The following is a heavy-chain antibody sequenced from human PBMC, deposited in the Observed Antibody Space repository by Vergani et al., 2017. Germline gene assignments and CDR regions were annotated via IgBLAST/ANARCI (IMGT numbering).Heavy chain of an antibody. CDR2: LYSSGST. CDR3: ARGVNA. Sequence: QVQLQESGPGLVKPSETLSHPFPFCGGSILSSSWSLIRQTRGNVLSFLFSLYSSGSTNYNPSLKSRVTISVDTSKNQFSLKLSSVTAADTAVYYCARGVNAWGQGTLVTVSS. CDR1: GGSILSSS. V-gene: IGHV4-59*01. J-gene: IGHJ4*02. D-gene: IGHD2-8*01.